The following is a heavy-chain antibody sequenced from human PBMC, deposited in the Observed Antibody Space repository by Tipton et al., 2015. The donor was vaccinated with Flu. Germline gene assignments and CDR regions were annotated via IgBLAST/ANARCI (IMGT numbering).Heavy chain of an antibody. J-gene: IGHJ5*02. CDR2: VSSGGST. CDR1: GDSVTSGNYY. V-gene: IGHV4-61*02. D-gene: IGHD3-22*01. Sequence: LRLSCTVSGDSVTSGNYYWTWIRQSAGKGLEWIGRVSSGGSTKYNPSPRGRATISLDMSRNQFSLKVISVTAADTAVYYCTRGTIYYDSRGFEYYRFGPWGQGSLVSVSS. CDR3: TRGTIYYDSRGFEYYRFGP.